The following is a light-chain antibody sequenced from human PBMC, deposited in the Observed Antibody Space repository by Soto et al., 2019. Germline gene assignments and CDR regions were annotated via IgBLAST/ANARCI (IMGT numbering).Light chain of an antibody. V-gene: IGLV2-14*01. CDR3: SSYTSSSTLWV. CDR2: EVN. J-gene: IGLJ3*02. Sequence: QSALTQPASASGSPGQSITISCTGTSSDIGGYNYVSWYQQHPGKAPKLMIYEVNNRPSGVSNRFSGSKSGNTASLTISGLQAEDEADYYCSSYTSSSTLWVFGGGTKLTVL. CDR1: SSDIGGYNY.